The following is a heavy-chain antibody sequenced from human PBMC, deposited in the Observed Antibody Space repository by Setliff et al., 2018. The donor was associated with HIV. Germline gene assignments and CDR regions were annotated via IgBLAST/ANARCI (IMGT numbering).Heavy chain of an antibody. V-gene: IGHV4-34*01. CDR3: ARTHRYGAPGGLDY. CDR1: GGSFSGYY. D-gene: IGHD4-17*01. CDR2: INHSGST. Sequence: SETLSLTCAVYGGSFSGYYWSLIRQPPGKGLEWIGEINHSGSTNYNPSLKSRVTISVDTSKNQFSLKLSSVTAADTAVYYCARTHRYGAPGGLDYWGQGTLVTVSS. J-gene: IGHJ4*02.